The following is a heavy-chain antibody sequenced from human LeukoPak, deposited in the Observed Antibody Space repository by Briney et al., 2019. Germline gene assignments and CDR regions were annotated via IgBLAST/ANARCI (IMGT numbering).Heavy chain of an antibody. CDR1: GYTFTSYY. Sequence: ASVKVSCKASGYTFTSYYMHWVRQAPGQGLEWMGIIDPSGGSTSYAQKFQGRVTMTRDTSTSTVYMELSSLRSEDTAVYYCARDTGPYYFDYWGQGTLVTVSS. J-gene: IGHJ4*02. CDR3: ARDTGPYYFDY. CDR2: IDPSGGST. V-gene: IGHV1-46*01.